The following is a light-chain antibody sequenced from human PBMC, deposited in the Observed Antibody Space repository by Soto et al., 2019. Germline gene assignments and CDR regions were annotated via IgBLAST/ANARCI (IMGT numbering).Light chain of an antibody. J-gene: IGLJ1*01. V-gene: IGLV2-14*01. Sequence: QSVLTQPASVYGTPGQSITISCTGSNSDVGIYDFVSWYQHHPGRAPKLIVSEVSHRPSGVSNRFSGSKSGNTASLTISGLQSDDEADYYCISYTSDAVRYVFGTGTKLTVL. CDR2: EVS. CDR3: ISYTSDAVRYV. CDR1: NSDVGIYDF.